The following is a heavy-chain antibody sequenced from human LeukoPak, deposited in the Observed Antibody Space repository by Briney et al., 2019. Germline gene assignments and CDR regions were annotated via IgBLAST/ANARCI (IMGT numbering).Heavy chain of an antibody. CDR2: VTPILGLI. V-gene: IGHV1-69*04. J-gene: IGHJ4*02. Sequence: SVKVSCKASGGTFSNYAINWVRQAPGQGLEWMGRVTPILGLINYAQKFQGRVTITADKSTSTGYMDVTGLRSDDTAVYYCARGRGSRTGYNGDYLDYWGQGTLVTVSS. D-gene: IGHD5-18*01. CDR3: ARGRGSRTGYNGDYLDY. CDR1: GGTFSNYA.